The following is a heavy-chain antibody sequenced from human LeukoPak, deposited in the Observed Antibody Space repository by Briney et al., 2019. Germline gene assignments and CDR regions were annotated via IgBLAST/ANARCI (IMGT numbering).Heavy chain of an antibody. CDR3: ATSSNAVYDFWSGYYSPPYDY. CDR2: ISAYNGNT. D-gene: IGHD3-3*01. CDR1: GYTFTSYG. Sequence: ASVKVSCKASGYTFTSYGISWVRQAPGQGLEWMGWISAYNGNTNYAQKLQGRVTMTTDTSTSTAYMELSSLRSEDTAVYYCATSSNAVYDFWSGYYSPPYDYWGQGTLVTVSS. J-gene: IGHJ4*02. V-gene: IGHV1-18*01.